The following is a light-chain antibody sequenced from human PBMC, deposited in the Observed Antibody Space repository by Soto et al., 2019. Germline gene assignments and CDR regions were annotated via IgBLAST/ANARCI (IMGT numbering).Light chain of an antibody. Sequence: DIQMTQSPSTLSASVGDRITITCRASQTIYNWLAWYQQKPGKAPKLLIYDVSVLETGVPSRFSGSRSGTEFTLTISGLQPDDFATYSCPQYNLYWTFGKGTTVEIK. CDR3: PQYNLYWT. J-gene: IGKJ1*01. CDR2: DVS. CDR1: QTIYNW. V-gene: IGKV1-5*01.